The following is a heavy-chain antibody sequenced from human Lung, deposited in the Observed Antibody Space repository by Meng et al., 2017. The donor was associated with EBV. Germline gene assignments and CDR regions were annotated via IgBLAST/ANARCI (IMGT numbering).Heavy chain of an antibody. Sequence: QVQLQQWGPGLLKPSETLSLPCAVYGGSFSGYYWSWIRQPPGKGLEWIGYIYDSGSTSYNPSLMSRVTISVDTSRNQFSLKLTSVTAADTAVYYCAREYSSSSGLPGPWGQGTLVTVSS. V-gene: IGHV4-34*01. CDR2: IYDSGST. CDR3: AREYSSSSGLPGP. D-gene: IGHD6-6*01. CDR1: GGSFSGYY. J-gene: IGHJ5*02.